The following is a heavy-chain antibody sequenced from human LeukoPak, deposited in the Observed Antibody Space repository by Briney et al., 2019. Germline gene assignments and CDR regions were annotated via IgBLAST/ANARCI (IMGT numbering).Heavy chain of an antibody. Sequence: SETLSPTCAVYGVSISSDNWWTWVRQPPGKGLEWIGETHRSGDTKYNPSLNGRVTISMDNSKNQLSLNLISVTAADTAIYFCATRHHSRTYMVPLDSWGQGTLVTVSS. CDR1: GVSISSDNW. CDR3: ATRHHSRTYMVPLDS. CDR2: THRSGDT. J-gene: IGHJ4*02. D-gene: IGHD3-10*01. V-gene: IGHV4/OR15-8*02.